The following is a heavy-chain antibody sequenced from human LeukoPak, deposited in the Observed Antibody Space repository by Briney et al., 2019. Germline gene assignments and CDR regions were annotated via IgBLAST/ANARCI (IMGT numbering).Heavy chain of an antibody. D-gene: IGHD3-22*01. V-gene: IGHV3-23*01. CDR2: ISGSGGST. CDR3: ARSVLDYYDSSGYQEGY. CDR1: GFTFSSYA. Sequence: GGSLRLSCAASGFTFSSYAMSWVRQAPGKGREWVSAISGSGGSTDYADSGKGRFTISRDNAKNSLCLQMNSLRAEDTAVYYCARSVLDYYDSSGYQEGYWGQGTLVTVSS. J-gene: IGHJ4*02.